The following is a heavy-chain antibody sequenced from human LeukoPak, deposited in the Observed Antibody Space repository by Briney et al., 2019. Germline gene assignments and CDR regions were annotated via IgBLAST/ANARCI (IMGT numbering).Heavy chain of an antibody. CDR3: ARESSPLAQQWLVGAFDI. CDR2: ISSSSSYI. CDR1: GFTFSSYS. Sequence: GGSLRLSCAASGFTFSSYSMNWVRQAPGKGLEWVSSISSSSSYIYYADSVKGRFTISRDNAKNSLYLQMNSLRAEDTAVYYCARESSPLAQQWLVGAFDIWGQGTMVTVSS. J-gene: IGHJ3*02. D-gene: IGHD6-19*01. V-gene: IGHV3-21*01.